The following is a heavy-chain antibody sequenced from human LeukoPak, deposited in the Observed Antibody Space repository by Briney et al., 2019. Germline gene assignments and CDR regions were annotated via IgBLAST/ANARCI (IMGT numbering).Heavy chain of an antibody. J-gene: IGHJ5*01. CDR1: GGSISSSNW. V-gene: IGHV4-4*07. CDR3: VRDLGRFDS. Sequence: SETLSLTCAVSGGSISSSNWWSWIRQPAGKGPEWIGRIYSTGSTNYNPSLKSRVTMSVDRSKNQFSLRMNSMTAADTAVYFCVRDLGRFDSWGQGALVLVSS. CDR2: IYSTGST.